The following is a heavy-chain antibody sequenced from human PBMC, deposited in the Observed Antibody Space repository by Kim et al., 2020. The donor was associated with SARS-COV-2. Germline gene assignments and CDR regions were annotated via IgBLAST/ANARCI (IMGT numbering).Heavy chain of an antibody. Sequence: SQTLSLTCAISGDSVSSNSAAWHWIRQSPARVLEWLGRTFYRSKWYYDFAVSVKSRITIDPDTSKNQFSLQLISLTPEDTAVYYCARGAYTSTWYWGPGTPVTVSS. CDR1: GDSVSSNSAA. D-gene: IGHD6-13*01. J-gene: IGHJ4*02. CDR3: ARGAYTSTWY. V-gene: IGHV6-1*01. CDR2: TFYRSKWYY.